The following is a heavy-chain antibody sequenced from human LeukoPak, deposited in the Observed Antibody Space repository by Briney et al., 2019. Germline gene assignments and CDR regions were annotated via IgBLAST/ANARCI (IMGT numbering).Heavy chain of an antibody. D-gene: IGHD3-22*01. CDR2: IIPIFGTA. CDR3: ARDAEWGYYYDSSGYHNWFDP. CDR1: GGTFSSYA. Sequence: ASVKVSCKASGGTFSSYAISWVRQAPGQGLEWMGGIIPIFGTANYAQEFQGRVTITADESTSTAYMELSSLRSEDTAVYYCARDAEWGYYYDSSGYHNWFDPWGQGTLVTVSS. V-gene: IGHV1-69*01. J-gene: IGHJ5*02.